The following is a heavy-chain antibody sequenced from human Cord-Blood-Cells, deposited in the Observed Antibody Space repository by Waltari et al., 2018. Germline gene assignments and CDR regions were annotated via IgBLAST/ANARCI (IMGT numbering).Heavy chain of an antibody. D-gene: IGHD2-2*01. V-gene: IGHV1-69*01. Sequence: QVQLVQSGAEVKKPGSSVKVSCKASGGTFSSYAISWVRQAPGQGLGWMGGIIPIFGTANYAQKFQGRVTITADESTSTAYMELSSLRSEDTAVYYCARICTSCYGGDDAFDIWGQGTMVTVSS. CDR2: IIPIFGTA. J-gene: IGHJ3*02. CDR3: ARICTSCYGGDDAFDI. CDR1: GGTFSSYA.